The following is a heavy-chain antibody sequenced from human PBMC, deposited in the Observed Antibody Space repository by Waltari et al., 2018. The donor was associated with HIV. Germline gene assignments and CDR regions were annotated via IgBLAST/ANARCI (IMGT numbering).Heavy chain of an antibody. CDR3: AAGTGRSDFDY. J-gene: IGHJ4*02. CDR2: IKGKTDAGTR. V-gene: IGHV3-15*01. D-gene: IGHD7-27*01. Sequence: EVQLVESGGGLVEPGWSLRLSCAASGFTLADDWMNWVRQAPGKGLEWVARIKGKTDAGTRDFAAPVKGRFSISRNYLKNTVDPQMNNLKTEDTALYYCAAGTGRSDFDYWGQGTLVTVSS. CDR1: GFTLADDW.